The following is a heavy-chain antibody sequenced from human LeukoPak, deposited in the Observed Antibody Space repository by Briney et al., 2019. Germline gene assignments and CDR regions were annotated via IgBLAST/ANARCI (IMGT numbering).Heavy chain of an antibody. J-gene: IGHJ3*02. CDR3: ARTARYQLLDAFDI. D-gene: IGHD2-2*01. V-gene: IGHV3-21*01. Sequence: RPGGSLRLSCAASGFTSSNYTMNWVRQAPGKGLEWVSSISSSSSFIYYAASVKGRFTISRDNAKNSLYLQMNSLRAEDTAVYYCARTARYQLLDAFDIWGQGTMVTVSS. CDR2: ISSSSSFI. CDR1: GFTSSNYT.